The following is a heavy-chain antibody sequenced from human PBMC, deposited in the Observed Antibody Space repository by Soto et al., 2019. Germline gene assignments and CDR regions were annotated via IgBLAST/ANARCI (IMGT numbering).Heavy chain of an antibody. CDR3: ASDRYCTTTSCYSVGRPNNWFDH. J-gene: IGHJ5*02. Sequence: QVQLVESGGGLVKPGGSLRLSCAASGFTFSDYYMSWIRQAPGKVPEWVSYISSSSSFTNYADSVKGRFTISRDNAKNSVYLQMNSLRAEDTAIYYCASDRYCTTTSCYSVGRPNNWFDHWGQGTLVTVSS. CDR2: ISSSSSFT. D-gene: IGHD2-2*01. V-gene: IGHV3-11*06. CDR1: GFTFSDYY.